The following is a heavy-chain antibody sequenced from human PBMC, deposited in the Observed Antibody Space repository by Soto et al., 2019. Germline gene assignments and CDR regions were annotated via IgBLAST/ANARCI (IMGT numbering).Heavy chain of an antibody. D-gene: IGHD6-19*01. V-gene: IGHV1-8*01. CDR3: ARGGSSGWYHYYYYMDV. CDR1: GYTSTSYD. Sequence: ASVKVSCKASGYTSTSYDINWVRQATGQGLEWMGWMNPNSGNTGYAQKFQGRVTMTRNTSISTAYMELSSLRSEDTAVYYCARGGSSGWYHYYYYMDVWGKGTTVTVSS. J-gene: IGHJ6*03. CDR2: MNPNSGNT.